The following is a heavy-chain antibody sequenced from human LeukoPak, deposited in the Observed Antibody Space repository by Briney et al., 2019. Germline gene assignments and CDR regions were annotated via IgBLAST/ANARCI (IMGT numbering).Heavy chain of an antibody. CDR1: GYTFSSYD. V-gene: IGHV1-8*01. J-gene: IGHJ3*02. CDR2: MNPNSGNT. D-gene: IGHD6-19*01. Sequence: GASVKVSCKTSGYTFSSYDINWVRQASGQGLEWMRWMNPNSGNTGYAEKFQGRVTMTRDTSINTAYMDLSSLESDDTAVYYCARGPRGSGWAHDAFDIWGQGTMVTVSS. CDR3: ARGPRGSGWAHDAFDI.